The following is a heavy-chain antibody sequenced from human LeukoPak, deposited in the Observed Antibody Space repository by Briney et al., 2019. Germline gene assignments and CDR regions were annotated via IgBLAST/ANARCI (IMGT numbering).Heavy chain of an antibody. J-gene: IGHJ4*02. Sequence: PGGSLRLSCVASGFSFSTYGLHWVRQAPGKGLEWVAVISYNGDNKHYAESVKGRFTISRDNSKNTLDLQMDSLRAEDTAVYYCARDRAWNYFDYWGQGTLVTVSS. D-gene: IGHD3-3*01. CDR3: ARDRAWNYFDY. V-gene: IGHV3-30*03. CDR1: GFSFSTYG. CDR2: ISYNGDNK.